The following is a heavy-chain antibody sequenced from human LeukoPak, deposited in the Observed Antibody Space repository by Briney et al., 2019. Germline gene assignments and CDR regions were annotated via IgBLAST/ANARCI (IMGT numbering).Heavy chain of an antibody. D-gene: IGHD6-19*01. CDR1: GVTFCSYA. V-gene: IGHV3-23*01. Sequence: PVGSLRLSCAASGVTFCSYAMSWGCQAPGKGLGWVSVISISAGSTFYADSSKGRFTISTDNSKNTLYLQMNSLRAEDTAVYYCARAGSYSSGWYGDYWGQGTLVTVSS. J-gene: IGHJ4*02. CDR3: ARAGSYSSGWYGDY. CDR2: ISISAGST.